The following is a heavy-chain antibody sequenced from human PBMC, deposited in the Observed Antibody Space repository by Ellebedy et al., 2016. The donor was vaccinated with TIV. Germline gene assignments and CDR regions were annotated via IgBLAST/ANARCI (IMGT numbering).Heavy chain of an antibody. D-gene: IGHD2-2*01. CDR2: SHYSGST. CDR1: GYSISSGYF. CDR3: VLVSALKDRYYYYGVGV. Sequence: MPSETLSLTCTVSGYSISSGYFWGWIRPPPGKGLEWIGNSHYSGSTYYDPSLRSRVTISVDTSKNQFSRELSSVTAADTAVYYCVLVSALKDRYYYYGVGVWGQGTTVTVSS. J-gene: IGHJ6*02. V-gene: IGHV4-38-2*02.